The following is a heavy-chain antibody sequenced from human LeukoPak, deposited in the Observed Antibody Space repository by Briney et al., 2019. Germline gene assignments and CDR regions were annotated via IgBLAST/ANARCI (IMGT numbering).Heavy chain of an antibody. Sequence: GGSLRLSCAASGFTFSSYAMSWVRQAPGKGLEWVSAISGSGGSTYYADSVKGRFTISRDNSKNTLYLQMNSLRAEDTAIYYCAKDALGYSGSWYVDWGQGTLVTVSS. J-gene: IGHJ4*02. D-gene: IGHD6-13*01. V-gene: IGHV3-23*01. CDR1: GFTFSSYA. CDR2: ISGSGGST. CDR3: AKDALGYSGSWYVD.